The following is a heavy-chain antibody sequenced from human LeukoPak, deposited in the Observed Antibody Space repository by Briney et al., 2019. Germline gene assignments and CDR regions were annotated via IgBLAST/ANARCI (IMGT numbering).Heavy chain of an antibody. CDR1: GFTFSSYS. CDR2: ISGSSSYV. Sequence: GGSLRLSCAASGFTFSSYSMNWVRQAPGKGLEWVSSISGSSSYVYYADSVKGRFTISRHNAKNSLYLQMNSLRAEDTAVYYCARVRRWFGELLEYYYMDVWGKGTTVTISS. V-gene: IGHV3-21*01. CDR3: ARVRRWFGELLEYYYMDV. D-gene: IGHD3-10*01. J-gene: IGHJ6*03.